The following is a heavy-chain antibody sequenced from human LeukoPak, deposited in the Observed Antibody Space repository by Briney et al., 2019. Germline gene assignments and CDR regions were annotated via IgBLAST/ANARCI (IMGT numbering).Heavy chain of an antibody. CDR1: GFTFSSYA. J-gene: IGHJ6*02. CDR3: ARDGSLGYCSGGSCYLNYYYYYGMDV. CDR2: ISYDGSNK. V-gene: IGHV3-30*04. Sequence: GGSLRLSCAASGFTFSSYAMHWVRQAPGKGLEWVAVISYDGSNKYYADSVEGRFTISRDNSKYTLYLQMNSLRAEDTAVYYCARDGSLGYCSGGSCYLNYYYYYGMDVWGQGTTVTVSS. D-gene: IGHD2-15*01.